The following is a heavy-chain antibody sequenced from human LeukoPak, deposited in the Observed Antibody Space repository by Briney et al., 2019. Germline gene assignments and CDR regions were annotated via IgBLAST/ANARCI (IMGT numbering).Heavy chain of an antibody. CDR2: INNNGGST. CDR3: AKGYSSGWYYPMDV. Sequence: GGSLRLSCAASGFTFSNYVLHWVRQAPGKGLQYVSTINNNGGSTFYANSVKGRFTISRDNSKNTLYLQMGSLRAEDMAVYYCAKGYSSGWYYPMDVWGQGTTVTVSS. D-gene: IGHD6-19*01. J-gene: IGHJ6*03. V-gene: IGHV3-64*01. CDR1: GFTFSNYV.